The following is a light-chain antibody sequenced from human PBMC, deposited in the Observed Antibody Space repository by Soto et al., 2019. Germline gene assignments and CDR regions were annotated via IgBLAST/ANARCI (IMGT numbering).Light chain of an antibody. CDR1: SSNIGAGYD. CDR2: GNS. J-gene: IGLJ1*01. V-gene: IGLV1-40*01. CDR3: QSYDSSLRYV. Sequence: QSVLTQPPSVSGAPGQRVTISCTGCSSNIGAGYDVHWYQQLPGTAPKLLIYGNSNRPSGVPDRFSGSKSGTSASLAITGLQAEDEADYYCQSYDSSLRYVFGTGTKVTVL.